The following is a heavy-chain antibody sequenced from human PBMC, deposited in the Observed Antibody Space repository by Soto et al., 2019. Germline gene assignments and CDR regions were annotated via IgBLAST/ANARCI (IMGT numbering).Heavy chain of an antibody. V-gene: IGHV3-66*01. Sequence: EVQLVESGGGLVQPGGSLRLSCAASGFSVSSNYMTWVRQAPGKGLEWVSVIYSDGSTYYADSVKGRFTISRDNSHDAVYLQMISLRVEDTAVYYCARDRHDSSWALHYWGQGTLVTVSS. D-gene: IGHD6-6*01. CDR2: IYSDGST. CDR3: ARDRHDSSWALHY. CDR1: GFSVSSNY. J-gene: IGHJ4*02.